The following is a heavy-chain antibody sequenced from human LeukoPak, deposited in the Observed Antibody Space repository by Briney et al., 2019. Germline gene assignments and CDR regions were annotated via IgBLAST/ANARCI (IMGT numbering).Heavy chain of an antibody. D-gene: IGHD6-13*01. CDR2: MNPVSGNA. J-gene: IGHJ4*02. CDR1: GYTFTNFD. Sequence: ASVKVSCKATGYTFTNFDINWVRQAPGQGLEWMGWMNPVSGNAGSAQKFQGRVTLTRDTSISTAYMELSSLRSDDTAFYYCARAPMGAAALYWGQGTLVTVSS. CDR3: ARAPMGAAALY. V-gene: IGHV1-8*01.